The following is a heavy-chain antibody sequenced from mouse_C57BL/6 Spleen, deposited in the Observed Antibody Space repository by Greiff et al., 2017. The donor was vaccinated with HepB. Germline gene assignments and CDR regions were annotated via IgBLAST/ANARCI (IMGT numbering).Heavy chain of an antibody. CDR2: IDPETGGT. D-gene: IGHD2-3*01. CDR1: GYTFTDYE. Sequence: VQLQQSGAELVRPGASVTLSCKASGYTFTDYEMHWVKQTPVHGLEWIGAIDPETGGTAYNQKFKGKARLTADKSSSTAYMELRSLTSEDSAVYYCTRWSYDGYYRGAMDYWGQGTSVTVSS. V-gene: IGHV1-15*01. CDR3: TRWSYDGYYRGAMDY. J-gene: IGHJ4*01.